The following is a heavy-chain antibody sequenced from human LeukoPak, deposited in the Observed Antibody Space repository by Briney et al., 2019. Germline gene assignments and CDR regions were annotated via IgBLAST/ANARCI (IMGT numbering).Heavy chain of an antibody. CDR2: ISYDGSNK. V-gene: IGHV3-30-3*01. CDR1: GFTFSSYA. J-gene: IGHJ4*02. Sequence: GGSLRLSCAASGFTFSSYAMHWVRQAPGKGLEWVAVISYDGSNKYYADSVKGRFTISRDNSKNTLYLQMNSLRAEDMAVYYCARPFGGDCSSTSCYEELAIFDYWGQGTLVTVSS. D-gene: IGHD2-2*01. CDR3: ARPFGGDCSSTSCYEELAIFDY.